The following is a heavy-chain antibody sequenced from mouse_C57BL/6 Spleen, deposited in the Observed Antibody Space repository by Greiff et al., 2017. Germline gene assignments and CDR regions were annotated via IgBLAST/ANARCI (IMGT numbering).Heavy chain of an antibody. CDR3: ATYDYDHAMDY. J-gene: IGHJ4*01. CDR1: GYTFTDYN. CDR2: INPNNGGT. V-gene: IGHV1-22*01. Sequence: EVQLQESGPELVKPGASVKMSCKASGYTFTDYNMHWVKQSHGKSLEWIGDINPNNGGTSYNQKFKGKATLTVNKSSSTAYMELRSRTSEDSAVYYCATYDYDHAMDYWGQGTSVTVSS. D-gene: IGHD2-4*01.